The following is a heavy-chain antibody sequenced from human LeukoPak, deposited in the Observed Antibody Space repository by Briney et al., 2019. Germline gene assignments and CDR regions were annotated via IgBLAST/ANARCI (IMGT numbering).Heavy chain of an antibody. D-gene: IGHD3-3*01. CDR1: GFTFDDYT. CDR2: ISWDGGST. V-gene: IGHV3-43*01. Sequence: GGSLRLSCAASGFTFDDYTMHWVRQAPGKGLEWVSLISWDGGSTYYADSVKGRFTISRDNSKNSLYLQMNSLRTEDTALYYCAKDIGGYYYGMDVWGQGTTVTVSS. J-gene: IGHJ6*02. CDR3: AKDIGGYYYGMDV.